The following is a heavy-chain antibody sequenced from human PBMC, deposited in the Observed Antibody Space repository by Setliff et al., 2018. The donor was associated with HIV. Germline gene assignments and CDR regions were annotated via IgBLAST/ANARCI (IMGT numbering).Heavy chain of an antibody. J-gene: IGHJ5*02. CDR3: ASRVYYYDSSGYLREEGFDP. CDR2: IYTSGNSRYT. CDR1: GASVTNVLYY. D-gene: IGHD3-22*01. Sequence: SETLSLTCTVSGASVTNVLYYWSWLRQPAGKGLEWIGHIYTSGNSRYTNYNSSLESRVAISLDTSSNPFSLKLSSVTAADAAVYYCASRVYYYDSSGYLREEGFDPWGQGTLVTVSS. V-gene: IGHV4-61*09.